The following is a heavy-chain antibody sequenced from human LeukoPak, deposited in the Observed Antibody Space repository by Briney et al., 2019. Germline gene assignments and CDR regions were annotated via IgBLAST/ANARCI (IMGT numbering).Heavy chain of an antibody. Sequence: SVKVSCKASGGTVSSYAISWIRQAPGQGLEWMGEIIPMFGTATYAQKFQGRVTITADKYTSTAYMELSSLRSEDTAVYYCARAETYAPTSGDYWGQGTLVTVSS. V-gene: IGHV1-69*06. CDR2: IIPMFGTA. J-gene: IGHJ4*02. CDR1: GGTVSSYA. D-gene: IGHD2-2*01. CDR3: ARAETYAPTSGDY.